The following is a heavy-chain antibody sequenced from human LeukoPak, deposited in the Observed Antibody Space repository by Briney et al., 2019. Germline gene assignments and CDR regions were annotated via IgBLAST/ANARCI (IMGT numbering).Heavy chain of an antibody. D-gene: IGHD1-26*01. CDR2: ISGSGGST. Sequence: GGSLRLSCAASGFTFSSYAMSWVREAPGKGLEWVSAISGSGGSTYYADSVKGRFTISRDNSKNTLYLQMNSLRAEDTAVYYCAKDPRYSGSYQYSQHWGQGTLVTVSS. V-gene: IGHV3-23*01. J-gene: IGHJ1*01. CDR3: AKDPRYSGSYQYSQH. CDR1: GFTFSSYA.